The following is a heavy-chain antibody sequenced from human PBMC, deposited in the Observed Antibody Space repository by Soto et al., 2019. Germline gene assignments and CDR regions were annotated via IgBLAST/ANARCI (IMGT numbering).Heavy chain of an antibody. CDR1: GCNFSSYS. J-gene: IGHJ4*02. Sequence: GFLRLSCAASGCNFSSYSMNWVRQAPGKGLEWVSSISSSSSYIYYADSVKGRFTISRDNAKNSLYLQMNSLRAEDTAVYYCARDGIFPRNYFDYWGQGTLVTVSS. CDR2: ISSSSSYI. V-gene: IGHV3-21*01. CDR3: ARDGIFPRNYFDY. D-gene: IGHD1-20*01.